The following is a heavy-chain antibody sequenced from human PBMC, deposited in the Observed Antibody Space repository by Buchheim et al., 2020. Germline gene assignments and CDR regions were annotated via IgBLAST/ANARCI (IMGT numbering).Heavy chain of an antibody. CDR1: GGSISSSNW. D-gene: IGHD3-22*01. J-gene: IGHJ6*02. V-gene: IGHV4-4*02. CDR3: ARETRDYYDSSGYYFRDYYYGMDV. CDR2: IYHSGST. Sequence: QVQLQESGPGLVKPSGTLSLTCAVSGGSISSSNWWSWVRQPPGKGLEWIGEIYHSGSTNYNPSLNSRVTISVDKSKNQFSPKLSSVTAADTAVYYCARETRDYYDSSGYYFRDYYYGMDVWGQGTT.